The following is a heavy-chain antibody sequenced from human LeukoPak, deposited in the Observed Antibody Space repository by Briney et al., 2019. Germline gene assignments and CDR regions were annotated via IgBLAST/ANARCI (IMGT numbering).Heavy chain of an antibody. D-gene: IGHD3-3*01. J-gene: IGHJ4*02. CDR2: VNHSGST. CDR1: GGSFSGYY. CDR3: ARGITIFGVVLDY. Sequence: SETLSLTCAVYGGSFSGYYWSWIRQPPGKGLEWIGEVNHSGSTNYNPSLKSRVTISVDTSENQFSLKLSSVTAADTAVYYCARGITIFGVVLDYWGQGTLVTVSS. V-gene: IGHV4-34*01.